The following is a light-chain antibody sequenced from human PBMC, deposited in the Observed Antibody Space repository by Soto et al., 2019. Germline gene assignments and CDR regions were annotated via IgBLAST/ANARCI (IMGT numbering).Light chain of an antibody. Sequence: DIQMTQSPSSLSASVGDRVTITCRASQYISNYLSWYQQKTGKATKLLIYAASDLQRGVPSRFSASGSGTDFALTISRLQPQDFATSFCQQSYSPTATFGLGTNVDIK. V-gene: IGKV1-39*01. CDR2: AAS. CDR1: QYISNY. J-gene: IGKJ1*01. CDR3: QQSYSPTAT.